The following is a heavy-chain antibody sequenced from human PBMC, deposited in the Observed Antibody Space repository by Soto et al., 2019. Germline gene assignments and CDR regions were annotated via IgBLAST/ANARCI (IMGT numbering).Heavy chain of an antibody. J-gene: IGHJ4*02. V-gene: IGHV1-69*06. CDR3: ATNYDYDYVWGSYRFDY. CDR2: IVPIFGTA. Sequence: GASVKVSCKASGGTFSSYAISWVRQAPGQGLEWMGGIVPIFGTANYAQKFQGRVTMTEDTSTDTAYMELSSLRSEDTAVFYCATNYDYDYVWGSYRFDYWGQGTLVTVSS. CDR1: GGTFSSYA. D-gene: IGHD3-16*02.